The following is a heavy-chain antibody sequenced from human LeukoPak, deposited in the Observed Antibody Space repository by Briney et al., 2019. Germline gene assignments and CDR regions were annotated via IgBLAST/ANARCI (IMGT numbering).Heavy chain of an antibody. CDR1: GYTFTSYY. D-gene: IGHD3-10*01. V-gene: IGHV1-46*01. Sequence: ASVKVSCKASGYTFTSYYIYWVRQAPGQGLEWMGIINPSGGSTSYAQKFQGRVTMTRDTSTSTVYMELRSLRSDDTAVYYCARDYGSGSYYFNWFDPWGQGTLVTVSS. J-gene: IGHJ5*02. CDR2: INPSGGST. CDR3: ARDYGSGSYYFNWFDP.